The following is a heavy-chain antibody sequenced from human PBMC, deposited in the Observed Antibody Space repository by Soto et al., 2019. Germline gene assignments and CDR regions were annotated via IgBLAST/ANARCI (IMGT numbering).Heavy chain of an antibody. V-gene: IGHV4-59*04. CDR3: ARHLQQLVFGY. J-gene: IGHJ4*02. D-gene: IGHD6-13*01. CDR2: INYSGST. CDR1: GGSISSYY. Sequence: PSETLSLTCPVSGGSISSYYWSWIRQPPGKGLEWMGNINYSGSTYYNPSLYSRATISVDTSKNQFSLKLSSVTAADTAVYYCARHLQQLVFGYWGQGTLVTVSS.